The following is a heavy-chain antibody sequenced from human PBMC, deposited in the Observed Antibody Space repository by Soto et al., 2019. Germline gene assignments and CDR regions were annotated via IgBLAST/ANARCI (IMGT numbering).Heavy chain of an antibody. Sequence: QVQLVQSGAEVKRPGSSVKVSCKASGGTFNTYTISWVRQVPGQGREWMGGIMPLYAKPTYAQPLLGRLTIAADKHTSTVYMELSSLRSEDTALYYCASLNNWSSGYGRIDVWGRGTAVSVSS. J-gene: IGHJ6*02. D-gene: IGHD1-26*01. V-gene: IGHV1-69*06. CDR1: GGTFNTYT. CDR2: IMPLYAKP. CDR3: ASLNNWSSGYGRIDV.